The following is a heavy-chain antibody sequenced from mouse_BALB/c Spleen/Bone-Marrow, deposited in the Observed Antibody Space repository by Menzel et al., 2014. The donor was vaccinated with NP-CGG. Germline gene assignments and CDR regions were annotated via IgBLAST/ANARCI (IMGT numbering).Heavy chain of an antibody. J-gene: IGHJ4*01. V-gene: IGHV1S56*01. CDR1: GSTFPRYD. CDR3: ASDYDGVMGY. CDR2: LFPGDGST. D-gene: IGHD2-3*01. Sequence: QVQLQQSGAELVTPGASVKLSCQASGSTFPRYDIPLVRPRPEQLLAWLGWLFPGDGSTKYNEKFKGKATLTTDKSSSTAYMQLSRLTSEDSAVYFCASDYDGVMGYWGQGTSVTVSS.